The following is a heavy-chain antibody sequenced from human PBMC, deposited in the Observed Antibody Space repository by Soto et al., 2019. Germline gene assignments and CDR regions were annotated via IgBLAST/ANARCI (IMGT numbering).Heavy chain of an antibody. J-gene: IGHJ4*02. CDR3: ATAAISGGHRGYHPEVFDN. D-gene: IGHD2-2*01. Sequence: GGSLRLSCAASGFTFSDYYMSWIRQPPGKGPEWVADVNPTRSNARYADSVRGRFTISRDKVRNSLSLQMNRLRAEDTGVYYCATAAISGGHRGYHPEVFDNCGQGPLVTVSS. CDR1: GFTFSDYY. V-gene: IGHV3-11*06. CDR2: VNPTRSNA.